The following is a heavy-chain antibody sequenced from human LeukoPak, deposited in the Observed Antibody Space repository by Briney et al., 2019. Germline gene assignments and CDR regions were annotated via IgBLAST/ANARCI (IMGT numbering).Heavy chain of an antibody. D-gene: IGHD1-26*01. J-gene: IGHJ6*02. CDR3: ARDNERELAYYYYGMDV. V-gene: IGHV3-33*01. Sequence: GGSLRLSGAASGFTFISYGMHWVRQAPGKGLEWVAVIWYDGSNKYYADSVKGRFTISRDNSKNTLYLQMNSLRAEDTAVYYCARDNERELAYYYYGMDVWGQGTTVTVSS. CDR1: GFTFISYG. CDR2: IWYDGSNK.